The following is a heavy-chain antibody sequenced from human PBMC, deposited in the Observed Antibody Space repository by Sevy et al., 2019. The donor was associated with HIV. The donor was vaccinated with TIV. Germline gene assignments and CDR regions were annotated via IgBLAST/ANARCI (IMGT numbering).Heavy chain of an antibody. V-gene: IGHV3-11*01. Sequence: GGSLRLSCAASGFTFSDYYMSWIRQAPGKGLEWLSYISGSDNTIYYADSVKGRFTISRDNTNKSLYLQMNGLRAEDTAVYDCAGVHVKDGDLGDYYYFAMDVWGQGTTVTVSS. J-gene: IGHJ6*02. CDR3: AGVHVKDGDLGDYYYFAMDV. D-gene: IGHD4-17*01. CDR1: GFTFSDYY. CDR2: ISGSDNTI.